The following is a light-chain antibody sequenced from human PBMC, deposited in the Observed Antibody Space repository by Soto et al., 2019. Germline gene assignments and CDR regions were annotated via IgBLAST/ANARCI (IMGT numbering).Light chain of an antibody. CDR3: QHRADWPRGS. CDR1: HSVNSH. J-gene: IGKJ2*01. CDR2: GAS. V-gene: IGKV3-15*01. Sequence: MMMTQSPATLSVSPGERVTLSCRTSHSVNSHVAWYQQKPGQAPRLLLYGASTRATGIPVRFSGSGFGTEFTLTISSLEPDDFAVYYCQHRADWPRGSFGQGTKLEIK.